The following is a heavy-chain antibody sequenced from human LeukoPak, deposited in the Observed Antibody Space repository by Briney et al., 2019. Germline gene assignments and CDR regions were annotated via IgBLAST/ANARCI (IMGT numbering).Heavy chain of an antibody. CDR3: ARDAGAITIFGVVRGWFDP. V-gene: IGHV1-18*01. CDR1: GYTFTSYG. CDR2: ISAYNGNT. D-gene: IGHD3-3*01. J-gene: IGHJ5*02. Sequence: RGASVKVSCKASGYTFTSYGISWVRQAPGQGLEWMGWISAYNGNTNYAQKLQGGVTMTTDTSTSTAYMELRSLRSDDTAVYYCARDAGAITIFGVVRGWFDPWGQGTLVTVSS.